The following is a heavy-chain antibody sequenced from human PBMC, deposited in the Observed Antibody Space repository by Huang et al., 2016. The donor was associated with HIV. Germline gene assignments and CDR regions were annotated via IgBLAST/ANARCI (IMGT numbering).Heavy chain of an antibody. CDR3: AKGLSGAYYYVYDH. D-gene: IGHD3-22*01. CDR1: GFTFNKYG. CDR2: ISFDGSKK. Sequence: QVQLVESGGGVVQPGRSLRLSCAASGFTFNKYGMHWVRQAPGKGLEWVACISFDGSKKDYADSVKGRFTFSRDNSKNTLYLQMNSLRAEDTAVYYCAKGLSGAYYYVYDHWGQGTLVTVSS. J-gene: IGHJ4*02. V-gene: IGHV3-30*18.